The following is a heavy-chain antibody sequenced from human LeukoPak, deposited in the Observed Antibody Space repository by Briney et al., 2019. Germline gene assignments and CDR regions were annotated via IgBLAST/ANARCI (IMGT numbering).Heavy chain of an antibody. CDR3: ARCGRGSSSGYYYYYMDV. V-gene: IGHV4-34*01. Sequence: SETLSLTCAVYGGSFSGYYWSRIRQPPGKGLEWIGEINHSGSTNYNPSLKSRVTISVDTSKNQFSLKLSSVTAADTAVYYCARCGRGSSSGYYYYYMDVWGKGTTVTVSS. CDR1: GGSFSGYY. J-gene: IGHJ6*03. D-gene: IGHD6-6*01. CDR2: INHSGST.